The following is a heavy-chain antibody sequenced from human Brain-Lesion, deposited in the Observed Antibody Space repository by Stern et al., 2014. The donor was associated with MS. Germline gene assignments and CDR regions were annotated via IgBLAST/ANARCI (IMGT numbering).Heavy chain of an antibody. CDR3: AKDRQYLTYFFDH. CDR1: GFTFGSCA. D-gene: IGHD2/OR15-2a*01. V-gene: IGHV3-30*18. CDR2: VSDDGSNK. J-gene: IGHJ5*02. Sequence: DQLVESGGGVVQPGRPLRLSCVASGFTFGSCAMHWVRQATGKGLEWVAGVSDDGSNKYYADAVKGRFTISRDNSQNTLYMQMSSLRPEDTAVYYCAKDRQYLTYFFDHWGQGSLVTVSS.